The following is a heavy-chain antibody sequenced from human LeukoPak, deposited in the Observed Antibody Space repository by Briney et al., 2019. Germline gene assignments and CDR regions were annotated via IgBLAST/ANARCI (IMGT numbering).Heavy chain of an antibody. CDR3: TRMTTGHDY. J-gene: IGHJ4*02. Sequence: PSETLSLTCAVSGVSFDDYYWAWVRQTPGKGLEWIGEINHSGYTNDSPSLKSRVTPLIDTSRKQFSLNLRSVTVADAGIYYCTRMTTGHDYWGQGTLVTVSS. D-gene: IGHD4-17*01. CDR2: INHSGYT. V-gene: IGHV4-34*01. CDR1: GVSFDDYY.